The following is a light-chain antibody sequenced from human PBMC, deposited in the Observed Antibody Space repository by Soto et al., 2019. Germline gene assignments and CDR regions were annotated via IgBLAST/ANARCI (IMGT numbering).Light chain of an antibody. V-gene: IGLV2-14*01. J-gene: IGLJ1*01. CDR1: SSDVGGYDY. CDR2: DVT. Sequence: QSALTQPASVYGSPGQSITISCNGTSSDVGGYDYVSWYQQHPGKAPKLMIYDVTNRPSGVSNRFSGSKSGNTASLTISGLQAEDEADYYCISYASINTYVFGTG. CDR3: ISYASINTYV.